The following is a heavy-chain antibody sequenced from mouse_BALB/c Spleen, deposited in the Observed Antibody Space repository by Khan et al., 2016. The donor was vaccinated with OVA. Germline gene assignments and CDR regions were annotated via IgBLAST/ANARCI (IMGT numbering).Heavy chain of an antibody. CDR2: IDPANGNT. D-gene: IGHD1-2*01. CDR1: GFNIKDIY. Sequence: VQLKESGAELMKPGASVKLSCTVSGFNIKDIYMHWVKQRPEQGLEWIGRIDPANGNTKYDPKFQGKATITADTSSNTAYLQLNSLTSEDTAVYYCSYSLLLDAMDYCGQGTSVTVSS. J-gene: IGHJ4*01. CDR3: SYSLLLDAMDY. V-gene: IGHV14-3*02.